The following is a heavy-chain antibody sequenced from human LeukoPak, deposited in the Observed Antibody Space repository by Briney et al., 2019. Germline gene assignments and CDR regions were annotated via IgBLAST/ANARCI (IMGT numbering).Heavy chain of an antibody. CDR1: GGSISSGGYY. Sequence: SQTLSLTCTVSGGSISSGGYYWSWIRQPPGKGLELIGYIYYSGSTYYNPSLKSRVTISVDTSKNQFSLKPSSVTAADTAVYYCARKVYNGYAPFDYWGQGTLVTVSS. CDR2: IYYSGST. CDR3: ARKVYNGYAPFDY. J-gene: IGHJ4*02. D-gene: IGHD5-12*01. V-gene: IGHV4-30-4*01.